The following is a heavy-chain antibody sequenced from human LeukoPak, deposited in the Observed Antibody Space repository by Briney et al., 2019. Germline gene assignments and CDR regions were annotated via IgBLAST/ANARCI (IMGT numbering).Heavy chain of an antibody. CDR2: INPNSGGT. D-gene: IGHD6-6*01. CDR3: ARGSTVATRRPFDF. V-gene: IGHV1-2*02. J-gene: IGHJ4*02. Sequence: ASVKVSCKASGYTFTGYYMHWVRQAPGQGLEWMGWINPNSGGTNYAQKFQGRVTMTRDTSISTAYMELSSLRSEDTAMYYCARGSTVATRRPFDFWGQGTLVTVSS. CDR1: GYTFTGYY.